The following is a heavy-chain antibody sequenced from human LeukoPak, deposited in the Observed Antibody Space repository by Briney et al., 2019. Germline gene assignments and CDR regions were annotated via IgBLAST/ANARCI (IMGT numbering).Heavy chain of an antibody. V-gene: IGHV4-30-4*01. D-gene: IGHD3-9*01. Sequence: SETLSLTCIVSGGSISSGDYYWSWIRQPPGKGLEWIGYIYYSGSTYYNPSLKSRVTISVDTSKNQFSLKLSSVTAADTAVYYCARVGYSDSHFDYWGQGTLVTVSS. CDR2: IYYSGST. J-gene: IGHJ4*02. CDR3: ARVGYSDSHFDY. CDR1: GGSISSGDYY.